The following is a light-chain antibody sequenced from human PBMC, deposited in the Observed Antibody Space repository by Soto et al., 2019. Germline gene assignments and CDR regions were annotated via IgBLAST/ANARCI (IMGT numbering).Light chain of an antibody. Sequence: QSALTQPASVSGSPGQSITISCTGTSSDLAIYNYVSWYQQQPGKAPKLMIYQVTNRPSGVSNRFSGSRSGNTASLTLSGLQAEQGSLYVLRLYKDCRHYVFGAGTKVTVL. CDR3: RLYKDCRHYV. J-gene: IGLJ1*01. CDR2: QVT. CDR1: SSDLAIYNY. V-gene: IGLV2-14*01.